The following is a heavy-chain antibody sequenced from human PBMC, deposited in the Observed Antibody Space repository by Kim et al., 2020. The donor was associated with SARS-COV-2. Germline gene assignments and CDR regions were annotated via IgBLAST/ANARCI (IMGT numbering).Heavy chain of an antibody. CDR1: GFTFSSYS. D-gene: IGHD6-13*01. CDR2: ISSSSSYI. J-gene: IGHJ4*02. CDR3: ARDPCRPTAAGTCYFDY. Sequence: GGSLRLSCAASGFTFSSYSMNWVRQAPGKGLEWVSSISSSSSYIYYADSVKGRFTISRDNAKNSLYLQMNSLRAEDTAVYYCARDPCRPTAAGTCYFDYWGQGTLVTVSS. V-gene: IGHV3-21*01.